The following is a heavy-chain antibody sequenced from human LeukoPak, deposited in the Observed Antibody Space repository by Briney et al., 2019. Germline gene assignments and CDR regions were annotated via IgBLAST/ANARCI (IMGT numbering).Heavy chain of an antibody. D-gene: IGHD6-13*01. J-gene: IGHJ6*03. CDR2: IYTSGST. V-gene: IGHV4-61*02. CDR3: ARESESRSSWYGIYYYYMDV. Sequence: PSETLSLTCTVSGGSISSGSYYWSWLRQPAGKGLEWLGRIYTSGSTNYNPSLKSRVTISVATSKNPFSLKLSSVTAADTAVYFCARESESRSSWYGIYYYYMDVWGKGTTVTVSS. CDR1: GGSISSGSYY.